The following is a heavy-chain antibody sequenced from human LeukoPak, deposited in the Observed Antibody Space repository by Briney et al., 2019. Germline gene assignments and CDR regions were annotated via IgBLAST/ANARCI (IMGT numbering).Heavy chain of an antibody. CDR1: GFTFSSYS. CDR3: AREIDALRYFDWLKYYYYYGMDV. J-gene: IGHJ6*02. Sequence: PGGSLRLSCAASGFTFSSYSMNWVRQAPGKGLEWVSSISSSSYIYYADSVKGRFTISRDNAKNSLYLQMNSLRAEDTAVYYCAREIDALRYFDWLKYYYYYGMDVWGQGTTVTVSS. V-gene: IGHV3-21*01. CDR2: ISSSSYI. D-gene: IGHD3-9*01.